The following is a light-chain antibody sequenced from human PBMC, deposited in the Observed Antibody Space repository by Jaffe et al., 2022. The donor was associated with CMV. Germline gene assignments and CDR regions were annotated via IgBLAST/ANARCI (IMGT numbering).Light chain of an antibody. CDR1: SSNIGSYY. CDR2: RDN. J-gene: IGLJ1*01. V-gene: IGLV1-47*01. CDR3: AAWDDSLTALYV. Sequence: QSVLTQPPSASGTPGQRVTISCSGSSSNIGSYYVYWYQQLPGKAPELLIYRDNQRPSGVPDRFSGSKSGTSASLAISGLRSADEADYYCAAWDDSLTALYVFGTGTNVTVL.